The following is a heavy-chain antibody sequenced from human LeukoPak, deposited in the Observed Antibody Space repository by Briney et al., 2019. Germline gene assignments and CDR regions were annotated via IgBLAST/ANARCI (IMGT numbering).Heavy chain of an antibody. CDR2: IYPGDSDT. V-gene: IGHV5-51*01. CDR3: ARPKYYYGSGYPYYFDY. D-gene: IGHD3-10*01. J-gene: IGHJ4*02. Sequence: GESLKISCKGSGYSFTSYWIGWVRQKPGKGLEWMGIIYPGDSDTRYSPSFQGQVTISADKSISTAYLQWSSLKASDTAMYYCARPKYYYGSGYPYYFDYWGQGTLVTVSS. CDR1: GYSFTSYW.